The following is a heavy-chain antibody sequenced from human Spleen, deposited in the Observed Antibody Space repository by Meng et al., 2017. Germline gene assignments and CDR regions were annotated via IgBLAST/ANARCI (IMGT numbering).Heavy chain of an antibody. CDR3: ARDEDISAAGKLFGDY. Sequence: ASVTVSCKASGYTFPDYWLHWVRRAPGQGLEWMGRIDPKSGDTQYAQRFQGRVTMTGDTSISTAYMGLSGLRSDDTAMYYCARDEDISAAGKLFGDYWGQGTLVTVSS. D-gene: IGHD6-13*01. J-gene: IGHJ4*02. CDR1: GYTFPDYW. V-gene: IGHV1-2*06. CDR2: IDPKSGDT.